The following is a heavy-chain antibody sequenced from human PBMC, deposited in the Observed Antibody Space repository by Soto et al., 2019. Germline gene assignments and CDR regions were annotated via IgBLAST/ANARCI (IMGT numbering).Heavy chain of an antibody. CDR2: IYHSGST. J-gene: IGHJ5*02. CDR3: ARGVTIFGVVTLPEDNWFDP. V-gene: IGHV4-30-2*01. CDR1: GGSISSGGYS. D-gene: IGHD3-3*01. Sequence: PSETLSLTCAVSGGSISSGGYSWSWIRQPPGKGLEWIGYIYHSGSTYYNPSLKSRVTISVDRSKNQFSLKLSSVTAADTAVYYCARGVTIFGVVTLPEDNWFDPWGQGTLVTVSS.